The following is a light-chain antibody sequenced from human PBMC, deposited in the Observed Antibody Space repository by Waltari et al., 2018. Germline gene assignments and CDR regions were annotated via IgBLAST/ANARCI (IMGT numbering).Light chain of an antibody. J-gene: IGLJ3*02. V-gene: IGLV2-11*01. Sequence: SALTQPRSVSGSPGQSVTISCTGTTNDLGSYNYVSWYQQPPGKAPKLIILDVTKRPSGVPDRLSGSKSGNTASLTISGRRAEDEAEYYCCSYAGSYTWVFGGGTKLTVV. CDR1: TNDLGSYNY. CDR2: DVT. CDR3: CSYAGSYTWV.